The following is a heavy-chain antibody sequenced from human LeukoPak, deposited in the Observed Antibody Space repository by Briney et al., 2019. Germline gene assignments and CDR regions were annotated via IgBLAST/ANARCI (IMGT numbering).Heavy chain of an antibody. J-gene: IGHJ6*03. D-gene: IGHD4-17*01. Sequence: GGSLRLSCAVSGFTFDDYAMHWVRQVPGKGLEWVAGISWNSDTRGYVDSVEGRFTISRDNAKNSLYLQMNSLRVEDTAVYYCARGYPVTSGYYYYMDVWGKGTTVTVSS. CDR1: GFTFDDYA. CDR2: ISWNSDTR. CDR3: ARGYPVTSGYYYYMDV. V-gene: IGHV3-9*01.